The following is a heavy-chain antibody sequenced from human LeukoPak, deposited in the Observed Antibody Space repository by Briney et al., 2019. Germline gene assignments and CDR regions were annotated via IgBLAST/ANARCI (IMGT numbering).Heavy chain of an antibody. CDR1: GFSFRSYA. CDR2: ISDSGGTT. Sequence: GGSLRLSCAASGFSFRSYAMSWVRQAPGKGLEWVSSISDSGGTTYHADSVKGHFTISRDNSKNMLYLQMNSLRAEDTAVYYCAKPRNGWFRFDSWGQGTLVTVSP. D-gene: IGHD6-19*01. J-gene: IGHJ4*02. V-gene: IGHV3-23*01. CDR3: AKPRNGWFRFDS.